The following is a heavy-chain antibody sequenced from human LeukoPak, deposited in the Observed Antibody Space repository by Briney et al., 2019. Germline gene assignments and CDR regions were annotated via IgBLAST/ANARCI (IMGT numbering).Heavy chain of an antibody. J-gene: IGHJ4*02. CDR1: GFTFSNYA. Sequence: PGGSLRLSCAASGFTFSNYAMSWFRQAPGKGLEWVSAISGSGGSTCYGDSVKGRFTISRDNVENTLHLQMSSLRAEDTAIYYCARDSNWNNGGFDYWGQGTLVTVSA. V-gene: IGHV3-23*01. CDR3: ARDSNWNNGGFDY. CDR2: ISGSGGST. D-gene: IGHD1/OR15-1a*01.